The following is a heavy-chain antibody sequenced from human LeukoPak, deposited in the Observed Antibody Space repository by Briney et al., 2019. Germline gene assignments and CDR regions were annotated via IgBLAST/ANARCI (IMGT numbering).Heavy chain of an antibody. CDR2: IYSGGST. CDR1: GFTVSSNY. J-gene: IGHJ4*02. Sequence: GGSLRLSCAASGFTVSSNYMSWVRQAPGKGLEWVSVIYSGGSTYYADSVKGRFTISRDNSKNTLYLQMNSLRAEDTAVYYCARSSRGDSSGYYPRYFDYWAREPWSPSPQ. V-gene: IGHV3-66*02. CDR3: ARSSRGDSSGYYPRYFDY. D-gene: IGHD3-22*01.